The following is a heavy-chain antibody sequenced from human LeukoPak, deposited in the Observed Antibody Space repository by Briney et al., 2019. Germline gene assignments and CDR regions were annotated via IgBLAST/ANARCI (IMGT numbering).Heavy chain of an antibody. CDR1: GFTVSGNY. Sequence: GGSLRLSCAASGFTVSGNYMSWVRQAPGKGLEWVSLIYSGGSTSYADSVKDRFTISRDNSKNTLYLQMNSLRVEDTAVYYCAGGPCSGGTCYWGQGTLVTVSS. CDR2: IYSGGST. V-gene: IGHV3-66*01. CDR3: AGGPCSGGTCY. J-gene: IGHJ4*02. D-gene: IGHD2-15*01.